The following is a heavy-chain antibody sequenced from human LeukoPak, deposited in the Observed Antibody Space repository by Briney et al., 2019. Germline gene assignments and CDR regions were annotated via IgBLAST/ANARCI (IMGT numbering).Heavy chain of an antibody. D-gene: IGHD2-15*01. CDR2: IISSSSYI. CDR3: AKDRYCSGGTCYAVTFDY. CDR1: GFTFSSYS. Sequence: GGSLRLSCAASGFTFSSYSMNWVRQAPGKGLEWVSSIISSSSYIYYADSVKGRFTISRDTSKNTVYLQMNSLRAEDTAVYYCAKDRYCSGGTCYAVTFDYWGQGTLVTVSS. J-gene: IGHJ4*02. V-gene: IGHV3-21*04.